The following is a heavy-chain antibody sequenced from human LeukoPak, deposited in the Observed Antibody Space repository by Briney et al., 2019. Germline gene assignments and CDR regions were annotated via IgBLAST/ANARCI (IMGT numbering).Heavy chain of an antibody. CDR2: MHPNRGDT. J-gene: IGHJ5*02. V-gene: IGHV1-8*01. Sequence: ASVKVSCKASGYTFTSYDIHWVRQATGQGLEWMGRMHPNRGDTDYSQKFQGRITITRDTSASTAYMELSSLRSEDTAVYYCARSGITVTTMDNWWFGDWFDPWGQGTLVTVSS. D-gene: IGHD4-17*01. CDR1: GYTFTSYD. CDR3: ARSGITVTTMDNWWFGDWFDP.